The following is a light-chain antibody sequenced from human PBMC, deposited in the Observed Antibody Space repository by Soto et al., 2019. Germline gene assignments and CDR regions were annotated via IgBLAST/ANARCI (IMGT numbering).Light chain of an antibody. J-gene: IGKJ2*01. CDR1: QTIDNT. CDR3: QHYNYWPYT. CDR2: DAS. Sequence: EIVMTQSPATLSRSPGERATLSCRASQTIDNTLAWYQRKPGQAPRLLIYDASTRATGVPARFSGSGSGTDFTLTISSLQSEDFAVYYCQHYNYWPYTFGQGTKVDIK. V-gene: IGKV3-15*01.